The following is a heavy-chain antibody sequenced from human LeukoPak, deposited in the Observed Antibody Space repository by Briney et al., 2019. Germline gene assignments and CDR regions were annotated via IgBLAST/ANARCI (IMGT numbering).Heavy chain of an antibody. V-gene: IGHV4-4*09. CDR3: ARHVITTPYFDY. CDR1: GGSISSYY. D-gene: IGHD3-22*01. Sequence: SETLSLTCTVSGGSISSYYWSWIRQPPGEGLEWIGYIYTSGSTNYNPSLKSRVTISVDTSKNQFSLKLSSVTAADTAVYYCARHVITTPYFDYWGQGTLVTVS. J-gene: IGHJ4*02. CDR2: IYTSGST.